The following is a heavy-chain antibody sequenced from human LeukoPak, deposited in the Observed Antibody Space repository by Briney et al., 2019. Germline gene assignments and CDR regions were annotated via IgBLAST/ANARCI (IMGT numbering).Heavy chain of an antibody. V-gene: IGHV4-38-2*02. J-gene: IGHJ4*02. CDR2: IYYSGST. CDR1: GYSISSGYY. CDR3: ARSKDILTGYCFDY. D-gene: IGHD3-9*01. Sequence: SETLSLTCTVSGYSISSGYYWGWIRQSPGKGLEWIGYIYYSGSTNYNPSLKSRVTISVDTSKNQFSLKLSSVTAADTAVYYCARSKDILTGYCFDYWGQGTLVTVSS.